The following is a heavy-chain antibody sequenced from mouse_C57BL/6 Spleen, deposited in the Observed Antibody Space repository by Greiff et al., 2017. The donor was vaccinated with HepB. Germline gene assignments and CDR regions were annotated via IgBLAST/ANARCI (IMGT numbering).Heavy chain of an antibody. Sequence: EVKLQQSGPELVKPGASVKISCKASGYTFTDYYMNWVKQSHGKSLEWIGDINPNNGGTSYNQKFKGKATLTVDKSSSTAYMELRSLTSEDSAVYYCARSPYYPFDYWGQGTTLTVSS. CDR1: GYTFTDYY. J-gene: IGHJ2*01. D-gene: IGHD1-1*01. V-gene: IGHV1-26*01. CDR2: INPNNGGT. CDR3: ARSPYYPFDY.